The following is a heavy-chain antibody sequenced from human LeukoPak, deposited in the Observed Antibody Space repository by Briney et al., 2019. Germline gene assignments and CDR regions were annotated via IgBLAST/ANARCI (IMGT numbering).Heavy chain of an antibody. CDR2: ISAYNGNT. J-gene: IGHJ3*02. Sequence: ASVKVSCKASGYTFTSYAMNWVRQAPGQGLEWIGWISAYNGNTNYAQKLQGRVTMTTDTSTSTAYMELRSLRSDDTAVYYCARFGLGKHIEVAGIPFDIWGQGTMVTVSS. V-gene: IGHV1-18*01. CDR3: ARFGLGKHIEVAGIPFDI. D-gene: IGHD6-19*01. CDR1: GYTFTSYA.